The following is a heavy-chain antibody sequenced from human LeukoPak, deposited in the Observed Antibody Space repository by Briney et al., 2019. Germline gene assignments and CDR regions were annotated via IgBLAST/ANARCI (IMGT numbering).Heavy chain of an antibody. CDR2: IYTSGNT. D-gene: IGHD6-19*01. J-gene: IGHJ4*02. Sequence: KSSETLSLTCTVSGGSISSGNYYWSWIRQPAGKGLEWIGRIYTSGNTNYNPSLKSRVTISMDTSKNQFSLNLNHVTAADSAVYYWAREEISVAETIDSWGQGTLATVSS. CDR1: GGSISSGNYY. CDR3: AREEISVAETIDS. V-gene: IGHV4-61*02.